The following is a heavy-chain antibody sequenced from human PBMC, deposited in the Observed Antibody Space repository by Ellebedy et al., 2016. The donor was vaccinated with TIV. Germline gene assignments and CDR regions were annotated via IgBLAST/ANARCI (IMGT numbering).Heavy chain of an antibody. CDR1: GFTFSSYG. CDR2: IWYDGSRK. D-gene: IGHD1-1*01. J-gene: IGHJ6*02. Sequence: GESLKISCAASGFTFSSYGIHWVRQAPGKGLEWVAIIWYDGSRKDYADSVKGRFTISRDNSKSTLYLQLNSLRVGDTAVYYCAKDMGNGLGGVYGLDVWGPGTTVTVSS. V-gene: IGHV3-33*03. CDR3: AKDMGNGLGGVYGLDV.